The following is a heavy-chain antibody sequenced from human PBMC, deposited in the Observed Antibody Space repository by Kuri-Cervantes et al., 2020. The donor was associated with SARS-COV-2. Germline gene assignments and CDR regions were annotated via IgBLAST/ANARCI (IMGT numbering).Heavy chain of an antibody. Sequence: GESLKISCTASGFIFSDYYMTWIRQAPGKGLEWVSNIGPSGTTKYYADSVKGRFTISRDSAKNSLYLQINSLRGEDTAVYYCARVAGEGPIYYYYMDVWGKGTTVTVSS. J-gene: IGHJ6*03. CDR1: GFIFSDYY. V-gene: IGHV3-11*04. CDR2: IGPSGTTK. D-gene: IGHD3-10*01. CDR3: ARVAGEGPIYYYYMDV.